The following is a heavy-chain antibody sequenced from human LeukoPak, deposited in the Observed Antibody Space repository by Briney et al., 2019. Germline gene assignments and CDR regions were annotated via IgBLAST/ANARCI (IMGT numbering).Heavy chain of an antibody. V-gene: IGHV4-34*01. CDR2: INHSGNT. CDR1: GDSFSDYN. D-gene: IGHD3-10*01. J-gene: IGHJ4*02. Sequence: SETLSLTCAVYGDSFSDYNWSWVRQPQGKGLEWIGQINHSGNTKYNPSLESRITISVDTSRNQFSLKMTSVTAADTAVYYCARGVPGLWSQGTLVTVSS. CDR3: ARGVPGL.